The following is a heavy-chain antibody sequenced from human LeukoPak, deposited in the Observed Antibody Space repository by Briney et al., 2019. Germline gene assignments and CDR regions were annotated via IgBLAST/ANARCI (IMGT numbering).Heavy chain of an antibody. CDR3: ARVYYDFWSGYYDY. CDR2: ISSSSSYI. Sequence: GGSLRLSCAASGFTFSSYSMNWVRQAPGKGLEWVSSISSSSSYIYYADSVKGRFTISRDNAKNSLYLQMNSLRAEDTAVYYCARVYYDFWSGYYDYWGQGTLVTVST. J-gene: IGHJ4*02. CDR1: GFTFSSYS. V-gene: IGHV3-21*01. D-gene: IGHD3-3*01.